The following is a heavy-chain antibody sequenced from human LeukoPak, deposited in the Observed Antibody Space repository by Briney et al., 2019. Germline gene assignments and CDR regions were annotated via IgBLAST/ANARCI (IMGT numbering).Heavy chain of an antibody. CDR3: GKDYDSPSGFDR. J-gene: IGHJ5*02. D-gene: IGHD3-22*01. Sequence: QAGGSLRLSCSASGFTFHYYPMHGLGQAPGKGLEWVAFISGDGGSTYNAGYVKRGFTNSKENSKNSLYQQMNSLRAEDTVLYYSGKDYDSPSGFDRWGPGTLVTVS. CDR1: GFTFHYYP. CDR2: ISGDGGST. V-gene: IGHV3-43*02.